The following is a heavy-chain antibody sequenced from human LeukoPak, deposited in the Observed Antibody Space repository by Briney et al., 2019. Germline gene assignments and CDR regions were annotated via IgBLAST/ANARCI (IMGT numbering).Heavy chain of an antibody. J-gene: IGHJ4*02. CDR1: GYTLTELS. V-gene: IGHV1-24*01. CDR3: ATESTYYYDSSGYQLDY. CDR2: FDPEDGET. Sequence: ASVKVSCKVSGYTLTELSMHWVRQAPGKGLEWMGGFDPEDGETIYAQKFQGRVTMTEDTSTDTAYMELSSLRSEDTAVYYCATESTYYYDSSGYQLDYWGQGTLVTVSS. D-gene: IGHD3-22*01.